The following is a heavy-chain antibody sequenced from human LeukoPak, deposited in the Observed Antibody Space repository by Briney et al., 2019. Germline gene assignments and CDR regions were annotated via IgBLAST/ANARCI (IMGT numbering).Heavy chain of an antibody. CDR3: VRDRWLDT. V-gene: IGHV4-59*01. Sequence: SETLSLTCTVSGASISSYYWSWLRQPPGKGLEWIGYVHYSGDNDSNPSLRSRVTMSVDMYRNQFSLKLSSVTAADTAVYYCVRDRWLDTWGQGTLVTVSS. D-gene: IGHD5-12*01. CDR1: GASISSYY. CDR2: VHYSGDN. J-gene: IGHJ5*02.